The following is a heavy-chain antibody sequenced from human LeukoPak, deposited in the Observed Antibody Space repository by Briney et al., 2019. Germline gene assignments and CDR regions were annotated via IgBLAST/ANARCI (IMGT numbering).Heavy chain of an antibody. CDR1: GGSISSYY. J-gene: IGHJ3*02. V-gene: IGHV4-59*01. CDR3: ARGSIAARNDAFDI. CDR2: IYYSGST. D-gene: IGHD6-6*01. Sequence: SETLSLTCTVSGGSISSYYWSWIRQPPGKGLEWIAYIYYSGSTDYNPSLKSRVAISVDTSKNQFSLKLSSVTAADTAVYYCARGSIAARNDAFDIWGQGTMVTVSS.